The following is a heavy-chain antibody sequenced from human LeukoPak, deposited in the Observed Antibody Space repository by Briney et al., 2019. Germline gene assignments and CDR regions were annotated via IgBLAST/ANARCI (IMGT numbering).Heavy chain of an antibody. D-gene: IGHD3-3*01. CDR3: AKDRSTIFGVVPYYFDY. Sequence: GGSLRLSCAASGFTFSSYGMHWVRQAPGKGLEWVAFIRYDGRNKYYADFVKGRFTISRDNSKNTLYLQMNSLRAEDTAVYYCAKDRSTIFGVVPYYFDYWGQGTLVTVSS. V-gene: IGHV3-30*02. CDR1: GFTFSSYG. J-gene: IGHJ4*02. CDR2: IRYDGRNK.